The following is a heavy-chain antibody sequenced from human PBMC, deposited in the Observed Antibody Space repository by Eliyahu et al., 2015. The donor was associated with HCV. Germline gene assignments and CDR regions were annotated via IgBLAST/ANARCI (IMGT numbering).Heavy chain of an antibody. Sequence: QVQLVESGGGVVQPGRSLRLSCAASGFTFSNYGMHWVRQAPGKGVAWVAFISYDGDNNYFADSVKGRFTISRDNSKNTLYLQMNSLRAEDTAVYYCAGGSRGSLIDYWGQGTLVTVSS. CDR3: AGGSRGSLIDY. CDR2: ISYDGDNN. CDR1: GFTFSNYG. V-gene: IGHV3-30*03. J-gene: IGHJ4*02. D-gene: IGHD3-22*01.